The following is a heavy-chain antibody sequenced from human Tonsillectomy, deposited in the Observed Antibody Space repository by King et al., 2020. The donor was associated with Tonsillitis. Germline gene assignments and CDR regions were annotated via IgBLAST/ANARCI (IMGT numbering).Heavy chain of an antibody. J-gene: IGHJ6*02. CDR3: AKATEGGKHWLVFYYDYGMDV. V-gene: IGHV3-23*04. CDR1: GFTFSSYA. CDR2: ISGSGGST. Sequence: VQLVESGGGLVQPGGSLRLSCAASGFTFSSYAMSWVRQAPGKGLEWVSAISGSGGSTYYADSGKGRFTISRDNSTNTLYLQMNSLRAEDTAVYYCAKATEGGKHWLVFYYDYGMDVWGQGTPVTVSS. D-gene: IGHD6-19*01.